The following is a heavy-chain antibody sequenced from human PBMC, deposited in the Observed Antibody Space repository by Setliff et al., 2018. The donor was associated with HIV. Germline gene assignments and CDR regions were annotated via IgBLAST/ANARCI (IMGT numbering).Heavy chain of an antibody. D-gene: IGHD1-26*01. CDR3: ARGQDLGATWTGYYYYYMDV. V-gene: IGHV4-34*01. CDR1: VGSFSGHY. J-gene: IGHJ6*03. CDR2: TNPSGST. Sequence: SETLSLTCAVYVGSFSGHYWIWIRQPPGKGLEWIGETNPSGSTKYNPSLKSRVTISVDRSKNQFSLKLTSVTAADTAVYYCARGQDLGATWTGYYYYYMDVWGKGTTVTVSS.